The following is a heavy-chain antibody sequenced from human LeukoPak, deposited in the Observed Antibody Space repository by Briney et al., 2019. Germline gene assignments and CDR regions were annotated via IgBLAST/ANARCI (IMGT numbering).Heavy chain of an antibody. CDR2: IKQDGSEK. V-gene: IGHV3-7*01. D-gene: IGHD5-18*01. CDR3: AAGGYSYGLGY. J-gene: IGHJ4*02. Sequence: PGGSLRLSCAASGFTFSSYWMSWVRQAPGKGLEWVANIKQDGSEKYYVDSVKGRFTISRDNAKNSLYLQMNSLRAEDTAAYYCAAGGYSYGLGYWGQGTLVTVSS. CDR1: GFTFSSYW.